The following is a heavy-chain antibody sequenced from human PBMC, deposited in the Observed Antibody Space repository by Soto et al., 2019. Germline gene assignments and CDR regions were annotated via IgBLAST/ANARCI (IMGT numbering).Heavy chain of an antibody. CDR2: IYWDGDR. V-gene: IGHV2-5*02. CDR3: VHSRCGGDCLKSDSSHYYYGMDI. J-gene: IGHJ6*02. D-gene: IGHD2-21*02. CDR1: GFSLSTGGMG. Sequence: QITLKESGPTLVKPTQTLTLTCTFSGFSLSTGGMGVGWIRQPPGKALEWLALIYWDGDRRYRPSLMSRLTIAKDTSKNQVVLTMTNMDPMDTATYYCVHSRCGGDCLKSDSSHYYYGMDIWGQGPTVTVSS.